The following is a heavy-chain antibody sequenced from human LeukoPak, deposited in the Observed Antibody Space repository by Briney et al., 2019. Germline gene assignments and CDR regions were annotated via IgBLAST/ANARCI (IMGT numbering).Heavy chain of an antibody. Sequence: SETLSLTCAVYGGSFSGYYWSWIRQPPGKGLEWIGEINHSGSTNYYPSLKSRVTISVDTSKNQFSLKLSSVTAADTAVYYCARKWQTIFGVVRNWFDPWGQGTLVTVSS. D-gene: IGHD3-3*01. CDR3: ARKWQTIFGVVRNWFDP. CDR2: INHSGST. J-gene: IGHJ5*02. CDR1: GGSFSGYY. V-gene: IGHV4-34*01.